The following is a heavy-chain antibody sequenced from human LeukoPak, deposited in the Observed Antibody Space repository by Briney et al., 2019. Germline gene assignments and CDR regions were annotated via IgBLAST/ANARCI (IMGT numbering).Heavy chain of an antibody. V-gene: IGHV3-23*01. CDR2: ISGSGGST. D-gene: IGHD3-10*01. CDR3: AKDEYVLLWFGESPHGREAQPALYGMDV. CDR1: GFTFNNYA. Sequence: SGGSLRLSCAASGFTFNNYAMSWVRQAPGKGLEWVSAISGSGGSTYYADSVKGRFTISRDNSKNTLYLRMNSLRAEDTAVYYCAKDEYVLLWFGESPHGREAQPALYGMDVWGQGTTVTVSS. J-gene: IGHJ6*02.